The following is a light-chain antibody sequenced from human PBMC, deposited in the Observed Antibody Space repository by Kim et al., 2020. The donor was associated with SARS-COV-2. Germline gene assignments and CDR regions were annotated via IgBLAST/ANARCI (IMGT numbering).Light chain of an antibody. Sequence: LSASVGDSVTITCRASQSINNWLAWYQQKPGKAPKLLIYKASSLESGVSSRFSGSGSGTEFTLTISSLQPDDFATYYCQQYNTWTFGQGTKVEIK. CDR1: QSINNW. J-gene: IGKJ1*01. V-gene: IGKV1-5*03. CDR2: KAS. CDR3: QQYNTWT.